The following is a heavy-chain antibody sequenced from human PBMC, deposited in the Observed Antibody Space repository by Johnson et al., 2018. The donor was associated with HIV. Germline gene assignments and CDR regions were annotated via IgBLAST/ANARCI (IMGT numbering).Heavy chain of an antibody. D-gene: IGHD1-26*01. CDR1: GFTFSNYW. CDR3: AREGSGTYQV. CDR2: IKQDGSEK. Sequence: VQLVESGGGLVQPGGSLRLSCAASGFTFSNYWMSWVRQAPGKGLEWVANIKQDGSEKYYVDSVKGRFTISRDNSKNTLYLQMNSLRPEDTAVYYCAREGSGTYQVWGQGTMVTVSS. J-gene: IGHJ3*01. V-gene: IGHV3-7*01.